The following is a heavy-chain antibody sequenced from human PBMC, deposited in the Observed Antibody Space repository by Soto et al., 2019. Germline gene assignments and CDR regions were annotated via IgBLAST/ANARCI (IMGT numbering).Heavy chain of an antibody. CDR2: ISAYNGNK. V-gene: IGHV1-18*01. CDR3: ARDRVLGYCSGGSCRYGDY. CDR1: GYTFTSYG. J-gene: IGHJ4*02. D-gene: IGHD2-15*01. Sequence: ASVKVSCKASGYTFTSYGISWVRQAPGQGLEWMGWISAYNGNKNYAQKLQGRVTMTTDTSTSTAYMELRSLRSDDTAVYYCARDRVLGYCSGGSCRYGDYWGQGTLVTVSS.